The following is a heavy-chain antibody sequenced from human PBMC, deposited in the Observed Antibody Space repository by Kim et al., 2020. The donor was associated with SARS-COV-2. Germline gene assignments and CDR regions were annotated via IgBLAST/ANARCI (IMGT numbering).Heavy chain of an antibody. CDR3: ARSIGWFDP. D-gene: IGHD3-3*02. CDR2: GST. J-gene: IGHJ5*02. V-gene: IGHV4-4*09. Sequence: GSTHSHPYLQSRVTISVDTSKNQFSLKLSSVTAADTAVYYCARSIGWFDPWGQGTLVTVSS.